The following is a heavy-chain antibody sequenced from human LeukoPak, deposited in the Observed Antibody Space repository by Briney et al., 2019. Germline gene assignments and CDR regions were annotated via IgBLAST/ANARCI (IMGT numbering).Heavy chain of an antibody. CDR3: ARVGGKYDAFDI. CDR1: GGSISSYY. V-gene: IGHV4-59*01. Sequence: PSETLSLTCTVSGGSISSYYWSWIRQPPGKGLEWIGYIYYSVSTNYNPSLKSRVTISVDTSKNQFSMKLSSVTAADPAVYYCARVGGKYDAFDIWGQGTMVTVSS. CDR2: IYYSVST. J-gene: IGHJ3*02. D-gene: IGHD4-23*01.